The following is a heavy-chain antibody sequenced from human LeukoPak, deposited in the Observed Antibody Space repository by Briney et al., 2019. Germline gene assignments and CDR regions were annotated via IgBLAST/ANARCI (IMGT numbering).Heavy chain of an antibody. Sequence: ASVKVPCKASGYTFTSYDINWVRQATGQGLEWMGWMNPNSGNTGYAQKFQGRVTITRNTSISTAYMELSSLRSEDTAVYYCARGEGSSGYYYISNWGQGTLVTVSS. CDR1: GYTFTSYD. J-gene: IGHJ4*02. D-gene: IGHD3-22*01. CDR3: ARGEGSSGYYYISN. CDR2: MNPNSGNT. V-gene: IGHV1-8*03.